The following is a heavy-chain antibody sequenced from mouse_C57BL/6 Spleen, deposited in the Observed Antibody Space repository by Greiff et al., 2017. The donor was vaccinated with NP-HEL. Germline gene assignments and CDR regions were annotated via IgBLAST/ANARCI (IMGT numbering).Heavy chain of an antibody. CDR1: GYTFTSYG. J-gene: IGHJ2*01. V-gene: IGHV1-81*01. CDR2: IYPSSGNT. CDR3: AREGAIHSYY. Sequence: QVQLQQSGAELARPGASVKLSCKASGYTFTSYGMRWVKQRPGQGLEWIGEIYPSSGNTYYNEKFKGKATLTADKSSSTAYMQLRSLTSEDSAVYYCAREGAIHSYYWGQGTTLTVSS.